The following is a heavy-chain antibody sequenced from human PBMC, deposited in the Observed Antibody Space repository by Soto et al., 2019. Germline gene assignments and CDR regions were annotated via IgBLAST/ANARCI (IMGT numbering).Heavy chain of an antibody. D-gene: IGHD3-3*01. CDR1: GGSISSGGYY. CDR3: ARGGIFWSGYDYYYYYGMDV. Sequence: SETLSLTCTVTGGSISSGGYYWSWIRQHPGKGLEWIGYIYYSGSTYYNPSLKSRVTISVDTSKNQFSLKLSSVTAADTAVYYCARGGIFWSGYDYYYYYGMDVWGQGTTVTVSS. J-gene: IGHJ6*02. V-gene: IGHV4-31*03. CDR2: IYYSGST.